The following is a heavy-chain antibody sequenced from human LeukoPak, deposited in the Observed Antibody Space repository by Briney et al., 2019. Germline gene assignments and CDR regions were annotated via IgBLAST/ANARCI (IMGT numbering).Heavy chain of an antibody. J-gene: IGHJ3*02. V-gene: IGHV3-53*01. Sequence: GGSLRLSCAASGFTFSSYAMSWVRQAPGKGLEWVSVIYSGGSTYYADSVKGRFTISRDNSKNTLYLQMNSLRAEDTAVYYCVRLRVPAASYAFDIWGQGTMVTVSS. CDR2: IYSGGST. CDR3: VRLRVPAASYAFDI. D-gene: IGHD2-2*01. CDR1: GFTFSSYA.